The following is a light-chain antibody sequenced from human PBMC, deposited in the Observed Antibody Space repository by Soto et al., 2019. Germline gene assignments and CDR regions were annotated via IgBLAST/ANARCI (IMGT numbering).Light chain of an antibody. V-gene: IGLV1-36*01. CDR2: YDD. Sequence: QSVLTQPPSVSKAPRQRVTISCSGSSSNIGNNAVNWYQQLPGKAPKLLIYYDDLLPSGVSDRFSGSKSGTSASLAISGLQSEDEADYYCAAWDDSLNGYVFGIGTKLTVL. CDR3: AAWDDSLNGYV. CDR1: SSNIGNNA. J-gene: IGLJ1*01.